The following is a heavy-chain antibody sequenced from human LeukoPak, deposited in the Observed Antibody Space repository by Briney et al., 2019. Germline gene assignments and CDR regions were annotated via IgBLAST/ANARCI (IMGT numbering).Heavy chain of an antibody. V-gene: IGHV4-4*02. CDR1: GGSISSSNW. J-gene: IGHJ3*02. Sequence: KSSETLSLTCAVSGGSISSSNWWSWVRQPPGKGLEWIGEIYHSGSTNYNPSLKSRVTISVDKSKNQFSLKLSSVTAADTAVYYCARGSPTVTTWAFDIWGQGTMVTVSS. D-gene: IGHD4-17*01. CDR2: IYHSGST. CDR3: ARGSPTVTTWAFDI.